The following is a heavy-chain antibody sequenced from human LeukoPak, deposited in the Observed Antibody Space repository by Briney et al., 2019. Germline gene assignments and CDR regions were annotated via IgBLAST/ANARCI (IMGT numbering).Heavy chain of an antibody. CDR1: GGTFSSYA. CDR2: IIPIFGTA. Sequence: SSVKVSCKASGGTFSSYAISWVRQAPGQGLEWVGRIIPIFGTANYAQKFQGRVAITTDESTSTAYMELSSLRSEDTAVYYCARDSRSGYSSSWYPNYYYYYYMDVWGKGTTVTVSS. J-gene: IGHJ6*03. CDR3: ARDSRSGYSSSWYPNYYYYYYMDV. D-gene: IGHD6-13*01. V-gene: IGHV1-69*05.